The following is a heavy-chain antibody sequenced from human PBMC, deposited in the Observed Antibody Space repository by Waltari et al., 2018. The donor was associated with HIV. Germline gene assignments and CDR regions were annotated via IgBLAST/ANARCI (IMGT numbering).Heavy chain of an antibody. J-gene: IGHJ4*02. Sequence: QVQLVDSGGGVVQPGRSLRLSCAASGFTFSNYAMHWVRQAPGKGLEWVAVISYDGNEKYYADSVKGRLTISRGNSRNTLFLQMNSLRAEDTAVYYCARGRGGPDYWGQGTLVTVSS. D-gene: IGHD3-10*01. CDR2: ISYDGNEK. CDR3: ARGRGGPDY. CDR1: GFTFSNYA. V-gene: IGHV3-30*01.